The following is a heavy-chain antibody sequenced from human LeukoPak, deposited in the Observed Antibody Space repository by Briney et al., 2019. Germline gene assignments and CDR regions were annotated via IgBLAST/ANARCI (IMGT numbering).Heavy chain of an antibody. CDR1: GGSFSGYY. Sequence: RSETLSLTCAVYGGSFSGYYWRWIRQPPGKGLEWIGYIYYSGSTNYNPSLKSRVTISVDTSKNQFSLKLSSVTAADTAVYYCARRRGGSYGYRWYFDYWGQGTLVTVSS. J-gene: IGHJ4*02. D-gene: IGHD5-18*01. V-gene: IGHV4-59*01. CDR2: IYYSGST. CDR3: ARRRGGSYGYRWYFDY.